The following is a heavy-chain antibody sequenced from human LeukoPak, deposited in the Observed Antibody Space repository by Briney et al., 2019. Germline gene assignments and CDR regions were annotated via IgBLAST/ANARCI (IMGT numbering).Heavy chain of an antibody. CDR3: ARLGYCASSSCYYGMDV. V-gene: IGHV5-10-1*04. Sequence: GESLKISCKASGYSFTTYWITWVRQTPGKGLEWMGRIDPTESSTDYSPSFQGQVTISADKSISTAYLQWSSLKASDTAMYYCARLGYCASSSCYYGMDVWGQGTTVTVSS. D-gene: IGHD2-2*01. CDR2: IDPTESST. J-gene: IGHJ6*02. CDR1: GYSFTTYW.